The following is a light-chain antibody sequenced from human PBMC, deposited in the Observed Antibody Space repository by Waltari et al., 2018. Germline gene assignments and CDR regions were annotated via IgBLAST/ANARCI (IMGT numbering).Light chain of an antibody. CDR2: GAS. J-gene: IGKJ2*02. Sequence: EIVMTQSPATLSLSPGERATLSCRASQSVSSNLAWYQQKPGQAPRLLIYGASTRATGIAARFSGSGSGTEFTLTISSLQSEDFAVYYCQQYNNWPPCTFGQGTKLEIK. V-gene: IGKV3-15*01. CDR1: QSVSSN. CDR3: QQYNNWPPCT.